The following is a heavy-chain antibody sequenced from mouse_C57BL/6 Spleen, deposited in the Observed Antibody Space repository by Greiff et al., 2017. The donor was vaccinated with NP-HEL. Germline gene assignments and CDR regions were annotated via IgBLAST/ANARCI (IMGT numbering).Heavy chain of an antibody. CDR2: IDPSDSYT. Sequence: QVQLQQPGAELVMPGASVKLSCKASGYTFTSYWMHWVKQRPGQGLEWIGEIDPSDSYTNYNQKFKGKSTLTVDKSSSTAYMRLSSLTSEDSAVYYCARELRSFAYWGQGTLVTVSA. J-gene: IGHJ3*01. CDR3: ARELRSFAY. D-gene: IGHD1-1*01. V-gene: IGHV1-69*01. CDR1: GYTFTSYW.